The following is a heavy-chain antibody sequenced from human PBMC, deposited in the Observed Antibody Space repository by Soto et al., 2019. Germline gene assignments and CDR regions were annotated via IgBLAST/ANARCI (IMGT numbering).Heavy chain of an antibody. V-gene: IGHV1-69*06. D-gene: IGHD3-3*01. CDR1: GGTFSSYA. CDR3: ASTIFGVVLHYYYGMDV. Sequence: QVQLVQSGAEVKKPGSSVKVSRKASGGTFSSYAISWVRQAPGQGLEWMGGIIPIFGTANYAQKFQGRGTITADKSTSTAYMELSSLRSEDTAVYYCASTIFGVVLHYYYGMDVWGQGTTVTVSS. CDR2: IIPIFGTA. J-gene: IGHJ6*02.